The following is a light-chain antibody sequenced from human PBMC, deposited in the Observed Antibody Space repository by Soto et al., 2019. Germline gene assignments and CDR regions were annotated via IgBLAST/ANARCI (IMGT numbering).Light chain of an antibody. CDR1: QSISRW. CDR3: QQYNDYSGM. Sequence: DIQLTQAPYTLCAAVGDRVTITCRASQSISRWLAWHQQKPGKAPRLLIYDASNLQRGVPSRFSGSGSGTEFTLTITSLQPEDFATYYCQQYNDYSGMFGQGTKVDIK. V-gene: IGKV1-5*01. J-gene: IGKJ1*01. CDR2: DAS.